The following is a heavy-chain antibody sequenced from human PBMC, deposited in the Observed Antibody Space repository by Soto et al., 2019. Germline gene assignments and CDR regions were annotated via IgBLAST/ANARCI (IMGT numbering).Heavy chain of an antibody. CDR3: VKQAHGLDGVAFDY. CDR1: GFIFSEST. V-gene: IGHV3-64D*06. CDR2: VSTSGRST. Sequence: EVQLVESGGGLVQPGGSLRLSCSASGFIFSESTIYWVRQVPGKGLEAISAVSTSGRSTYYADSVKDRFTISTDNSKNTLFLQVGSLRPEDTAIYYCVKQAHGLDGVAFDYWGQGTQVTVAS. D-gene: IGHD2-15*01. J-gene: IGHJ4*02.